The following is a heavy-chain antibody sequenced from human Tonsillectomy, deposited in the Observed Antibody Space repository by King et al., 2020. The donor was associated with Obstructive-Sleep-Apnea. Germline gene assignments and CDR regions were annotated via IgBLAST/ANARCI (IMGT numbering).Heavy chain of an antibody. V-gene: IGHV3-9*01. CDR1: GFPFDDYA. Sequence: VQLVESGGGLVQPGRSLRLSCAASGFPFDDYAMHWVRLVPGKGLDWVSGISWNSGSLGYADSVKGRFTISRDNAKSSLYLQMDSLRVDDTALYYCAKDMTEFYFGLGNHACDLWGQGTMVIVSS. CDR3: AKDMTEFYFGLGNHACDL. J-gene: IGHJ3*01. D-gene: IGHD3-10*01. CDR2: ISWNSGSL.